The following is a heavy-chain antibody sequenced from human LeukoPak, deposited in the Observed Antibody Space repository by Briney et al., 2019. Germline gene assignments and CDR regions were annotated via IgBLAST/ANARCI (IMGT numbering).Heavy chain of an antibody. CDR2: ISYDGSNK. Sequence: GGSLRLSCAASGFTFSSYGMHWVRQAPGKALEWVAVISYDGSNKYYADSVKGRFTISRDNSKNTLYLQMNSLRAEDTAVYYCAKGLEQWLVRQLSVDPWGQGTLVTVSS. D-gene: IGHD6-19*01. V-gene: IGHV3-30*18. CDR3: AKGLEQWLVRQLSVDP. CDR1: GFTFSSYG. J-gene: IGHJ5*02.